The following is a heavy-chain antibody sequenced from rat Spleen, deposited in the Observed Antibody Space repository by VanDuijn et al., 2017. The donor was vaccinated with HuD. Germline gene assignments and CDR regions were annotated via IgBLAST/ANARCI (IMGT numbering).Heavy chain of an antibody. CDR3: TGSYHSSYMGFAY. CDR2: ISNTGDST. D-gene: IGHD1-2*01. Sequence: EVQLVESGGGLVPPGRSLKLSCVASGFTFNNFWMTWIRQAPGKGLEWVTSISNTGDSTYYADSVKGRFTLSRDKAKGTLYLQMNSLRSEDTATYYCTGSYHSSYMGFAYWGQGTLVTVSS. J-gene: IGHJ3*01. CDR1: GFTFNNFW. V-gene: IGHV5-31*01.